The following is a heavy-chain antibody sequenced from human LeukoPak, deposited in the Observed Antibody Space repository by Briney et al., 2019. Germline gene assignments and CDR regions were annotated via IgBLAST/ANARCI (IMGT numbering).Heavy chain of an antibody. CDR3: ARVAAAAGHHYFDY. V-gene: IGHV3-7*01. D-gene: IGHD6-13*01. CDR1: GFTFSSYW. J-gene: IGHJ4*02. Sequence: GGSLRLSCAASGFTFSSYWMSWVRQAPGKGLEWVANIKQDGDEKYYVDSLKGRFTISRDNAKNSLYLQMNSLRAEDTAVYYCARVAAAAGHHYFDYWGQGTLVTVSS. CDR2: IKQDGDEK.